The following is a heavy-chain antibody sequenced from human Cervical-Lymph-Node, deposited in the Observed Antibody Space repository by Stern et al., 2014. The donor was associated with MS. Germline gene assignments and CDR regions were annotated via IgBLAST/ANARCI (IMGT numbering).Heavy chain of an antibody. CDR1: GFSLTNNGMC. Sequence: QVTLKESGPALVKPTQPLTLTCTFSGFSLTNNGMCVNWIRQPPGKALEWLALIDWEDDKYYSPSLKARLTISKDTSKNQVVLTMTNMDAVDTATYYCARIRDAGNSVDYWGQGTLVTVSS. CDR3: ARIRDAGNSVDY. D-gene: IGHD4-23*01. CDR2: IDWEDDK. J-gene: IGHJ4*02. V-gene: IGHV2-70*01.